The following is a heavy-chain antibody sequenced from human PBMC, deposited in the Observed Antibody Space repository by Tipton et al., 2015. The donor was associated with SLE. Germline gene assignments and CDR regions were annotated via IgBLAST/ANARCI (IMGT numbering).Heavy chain of an antibody. CDR2: ISSGGRYT. V-gene: IGHV3-21*06. J-gene: IGHJ4*02. D-gene: IGHD2-21*01. CDR3: ASHSGWRFYY. CDR1: GFTFSDYS. Sequence: SLRLSCAASGFTFSDYSMSWVRQAPGKGLEWVSSISSGGRYTYYADSVKGRFTISRDNANNSLYLQMDNLRAEDTAVYYCASHSGWRFYYWGQGTLVTVSS.